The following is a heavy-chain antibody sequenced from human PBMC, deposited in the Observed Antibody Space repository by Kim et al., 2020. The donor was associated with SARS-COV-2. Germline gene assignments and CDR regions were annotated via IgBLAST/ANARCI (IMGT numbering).Heavy chain of an antibody. CDR1: GFTFSDAW. CDR2: IKSKTDGETA. Sequence: GGSLRLSCAASGFTFSDAWMGWVRQAPGKGLEWIGRIKSKTDGETADYAAPVKGRFTISRDDSRNTLYLHMNSLITEDSAVYYCSTVGSGGSGTYTLDYWRQGTLVTVPS. D-gene: IGHD3-10*01. J-gene: IGHJ4*02. V-gene: IGHV3-15*01. CDR3: STVGSGGSGTYTLDY.